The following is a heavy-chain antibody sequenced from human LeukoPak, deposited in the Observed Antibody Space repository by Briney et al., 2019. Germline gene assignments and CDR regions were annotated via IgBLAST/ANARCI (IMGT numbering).Heavy chain of an antibody. CDR2: ISSSSSTI. V-gene: IGHV3-48*01. J-gene: IGHJ4*02. D-gene: IGHD4-17*01. CDR1: GLTFSSYS. Sequence: GGSLRLSCAASGLTFSSYSMNWVRQAPGKGLEWVSYISSSSSTIYYADSVKGRFTISRDNAKNSLYLQMNSLRAEDTAVYYCARDPAVTKEIYYFDYWGQGTLVTVSS. CDR3: ARDPAVTKEIYYFDY.